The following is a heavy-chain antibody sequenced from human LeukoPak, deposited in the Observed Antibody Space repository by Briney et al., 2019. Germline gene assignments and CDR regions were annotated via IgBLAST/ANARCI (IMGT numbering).Heavy chain of an antibody. J-gene: IGHJ2*01. D-gene: IGHD1-26*01. CDR1: GFTFSSYA. V-gene: IGHV3-23*01. Sequence: GGSLRLSCAASGFTFSSYAMHWVRQAPGKGLEWVSAISGSGGSTYYADSVKGRFTISRDNSKNTLYLQMNSLRAEDTAVYYCAKDRTVGASYWYFDLWGRGTLVTVSS. CDR3: AKDRTVGASYWYFDL. CDR2: ISGSGGST.